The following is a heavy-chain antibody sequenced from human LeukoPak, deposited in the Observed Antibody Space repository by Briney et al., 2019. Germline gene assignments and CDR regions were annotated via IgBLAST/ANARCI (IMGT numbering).Heavy chain of an antibody. Sequence: PGGSLRLSCAASGFTFSTNAMSWVRQAPGKGLEWVSAISGRTGSTYYSDSVKGRFTISRDNSENTLNLQMNSLRAEDTAVYYCARDIHSSHFDYWGQGTLVTVSS. CDR1: GFTFSTNA. CDR2: ISGRTGST. V-gene: IGHV3-23*01. CDR3: ARDIHSSHFDY. D-gene: IGHD1-26*01. J-gene: IGHJ4*02.